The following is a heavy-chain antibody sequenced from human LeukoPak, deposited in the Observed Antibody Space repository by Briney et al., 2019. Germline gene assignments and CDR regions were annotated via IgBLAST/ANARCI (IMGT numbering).Heavy chain of an antibody. J-gene: IGHJ4*02. Sequence: RSSETLSLTCTVSGGSISSYYWSWIRQPPGKGLEWIGYIYYSGSTNYNPSLKSRVTISVDTSKNQFSLKLSSVTAADTAVYYCARDSQLWSPLLYFDYWGQGTLVTVSS. CDR3: ARDSQLWSPLLYFDY. CDR1: GGSISSYY. V-gene: IGHV4-59*12. D-gene: IGHD3-10*01. CDR2: IYYSGST.